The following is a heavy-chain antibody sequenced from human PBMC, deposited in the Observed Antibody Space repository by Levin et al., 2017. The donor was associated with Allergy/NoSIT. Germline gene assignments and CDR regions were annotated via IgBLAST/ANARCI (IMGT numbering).Heavy chain of an antibody. CDR1: GFTYNNYA. Sequence: GGSLRLSCVVSGFTYNNYAMSWVRQAPGKGLDWVSGISGSGGRTYFADSVKGRFTISRDNSKNTIYLQMNNLRAEDTAIYYCAKESRVVLRGADAFDIWGQGTMVTVSS. CDR3: AKESRVVLRGADAFDI. V-gene: IGHV3-23*01. J-gene: IGHJ3*02. D-gene: IGHD2/OR15-2a*01. CDR2: ISGSGGRT.